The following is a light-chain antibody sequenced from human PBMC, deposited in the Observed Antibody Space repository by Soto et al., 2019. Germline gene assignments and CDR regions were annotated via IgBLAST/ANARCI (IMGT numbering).Light chain of an antibody. CDR3: CSYAGSSTWV. V-gene: IGLV2-23*01. Sequence: QSALTQPASVSGSPGQSITISCTGTSSDVGSYNLVSCYQHHPGKAPKLMIYEGSKRPSGVSNRFSGSKSGNTASLTISGLQAEDEADYYCCSYAGSSTWVFGGGTKHTVL. J-gene: IGLJ3*02. CDR2: EGS. CDR1: SSDVGSYNL.